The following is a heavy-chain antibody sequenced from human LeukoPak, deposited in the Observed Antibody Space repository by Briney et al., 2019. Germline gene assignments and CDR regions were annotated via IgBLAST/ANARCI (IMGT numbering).Heavy chain of an antibody. CDR3: AREGYGSGIL. CDR2: IYHSGST. CDR1: GYSISSGYY. D-gene: IGHD3-10*01. J-gene: IGHJ4*02. Sequence: SETLSLTCTVSGYSISSGYYWGWIRQPPRKGLEWIGSIYHSGSTYYNPSLKSRVTISVDTSKNQFSLKLSSVTAADTAVYYCAREGYGSGILWGQGTLVTVSS. V-gene: IGHV4-38-2*02.